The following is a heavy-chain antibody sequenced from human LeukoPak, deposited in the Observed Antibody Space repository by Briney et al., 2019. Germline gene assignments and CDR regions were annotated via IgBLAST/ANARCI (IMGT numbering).Heavy chain of an antibody. CDR3: AREGEPETFGVPTDY. CDR1: GYTFTSYY. CDR2: INPSGGST. D-gene: IGHD3-16*01. V-gene: IGHV1-46*01. J-gene: IGHJ4*02. Sequence: ASVKVSCKASGYTFTSYYMHWVRQAPGQGLEWMGIINPSGGSTSYAQKFQGRVTMTRDTSTSTVYMELSSLRSEDTAVYYCAREGEPETFGVPTDYWGQGTLVTVSS.